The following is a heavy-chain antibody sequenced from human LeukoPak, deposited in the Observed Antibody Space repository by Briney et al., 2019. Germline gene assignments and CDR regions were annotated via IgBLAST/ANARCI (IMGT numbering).Heavy chain of an antibody. CDR1: GFTFSSYE. D-gene: IGHD2-15*01. J-gene: IGHJ6*03. CDR3: AREGCSGGSCYSWDYYYYYYMDV. Sequence: PGGSLRLSCAASGFTFSSYEMNWVRQAPGKGLEWVSYISSSGSTIYYADSVKGRFTISRDNAKNSLYLQMNSLRAEDTAVYYCAREGCSGGSCYSWDYYYYYYMDVWGKGTTVTISS. CDR2: ISSSGSTI. V-gene: IGHV3-48*03.